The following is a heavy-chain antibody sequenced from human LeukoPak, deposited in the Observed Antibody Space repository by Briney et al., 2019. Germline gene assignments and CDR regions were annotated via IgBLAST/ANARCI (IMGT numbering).Heavy chain of an antibody. Sequence: ASVKVSCKASGYTFTGYYMHWVRQAPGQGLEWMGWINPNSGGTNYAQKFQGRVTMTRDTSISTAYMELSRLRSDDTAVYYCASPQYYYDSSGYFHWGQGTLVTVSS. V-gene: IGHV1-2*02. D-gene: IGHD3-22*01. CDR2: INPNSGGT. CDR1: GYTFTGYY. CDR3: ASPQYYYDSSGYFH. J-gene: IGHJ4*02.